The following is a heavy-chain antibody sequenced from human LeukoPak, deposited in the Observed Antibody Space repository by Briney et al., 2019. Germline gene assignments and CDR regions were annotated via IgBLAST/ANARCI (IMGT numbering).Heavy chain of an antibody. CDR1: GYTFTSYG. Sequence: GASVRVFCKASGYTFTSYGISWVRQAPGQGLEWMGWISAYNGNTNYAQKLQGRVTMTTDTSTSTAYMELRSLRSDDTAVYYCARGVWGVTTEYYYYYYMDVWGKGTTVTVSS. CDR2: ISAYNGNT. CDR3: ARGVWGVTTEYYYYYYMDV. J-gene: IGHJ6*03. D-gene: IGHD4-11*01. V-gene: IGHV1-18*01.